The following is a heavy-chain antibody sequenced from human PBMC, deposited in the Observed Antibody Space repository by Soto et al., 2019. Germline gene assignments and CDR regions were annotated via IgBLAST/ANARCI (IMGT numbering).Heavy chain of an antibody. CDR3: AKDKGGTPYYIDS. CDR1: GFNFGNYA. V-gene: IGHV3-9*01. CDR2: INWNSDKV. D-gene: IGHD6-25*01. J-gene: IGHJ4*02. Sequence: VLLVESGGGLVQPGRSLRLSCAVSGFNFGNYAMHWVRQAPGKGLEWVAAINWNSDKVAYAGSVLGRFTIFRDSAKNSLHLQMHDLTTEDTAFYYCAKDKGGTPYYIDSWGQGILVTVSS.